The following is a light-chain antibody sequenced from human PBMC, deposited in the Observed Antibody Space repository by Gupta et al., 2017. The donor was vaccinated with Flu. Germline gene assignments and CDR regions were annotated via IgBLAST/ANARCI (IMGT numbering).Light chain of an antibody. V-gene: IGLV2-11*01. J-gene: IGLJ1*01. CDR2: YVT. Sequence: DVGGYNYVSWYQQHPGQAPTLMPFYVTKRPSRVPARFSGSKSANTAALTISGLQAENEATYSCWSYTGSYSSDFGPWTTVSVL. CDR1: DVGGYNY. CDR3: WSYTGSYSSD.